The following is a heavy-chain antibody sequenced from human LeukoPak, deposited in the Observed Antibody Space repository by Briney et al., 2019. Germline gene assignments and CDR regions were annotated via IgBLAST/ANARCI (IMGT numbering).Heavy chain of an antibody. V-gene: IGHV7-4-1*02. CDR2: INTNTGNP. D-gene: IGHD3-10*01. J-gene: IGHJ4*02. CDR1: GYTFTSYG. Sequence: ASVKVSCKASGYTFTSYGISWVRQAPGQGLEWMGWINTNTGNPTYAQGFTGRFVFSLDTSVSTAYLQISSLKAEDTAVYYCARPYYGSGSTLDYWGQGTLVTVSS. CDR3: ARPYYGSGSTLDY.